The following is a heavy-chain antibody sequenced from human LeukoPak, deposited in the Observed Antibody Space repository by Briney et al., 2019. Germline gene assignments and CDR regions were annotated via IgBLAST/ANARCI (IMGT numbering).Heavy chain of an antibody. J-gene: IGHJ5*02. CDR3: ARYYDGSDYSDYFDP. V-gene: IGHV3-21*06. Sequence: GGSLRLSCEASGFTFSPYSMNWVRQAPGKGLEWVSSVSSRSSYINYADSVKGRFTISRDNAKNSLYLQMNSLRAEDTAIYYCARYYDGSDYSDYFDPWGQGTLVTVSS. CDR1: GFTFSPYS. CDR2: VSSRSSYI. D-gene: IGHD3-22*01.